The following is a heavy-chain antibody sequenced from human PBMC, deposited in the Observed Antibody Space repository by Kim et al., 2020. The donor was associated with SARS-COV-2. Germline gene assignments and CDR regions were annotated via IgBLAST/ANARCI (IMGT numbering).Heavy chain of an antibody. D-gene: IGHD6-13*01. V-gene: IGHV3-30*01. CDR3: ARFSGYSSSWYDYYGMDV. J-gene: IGHJ6*02. Sequence: KGRFTISRDNSKNTLYLQMNSLRAEDTAVYYCARFSGYSSSWYDYYGMDVWGQGTTVTVSS.